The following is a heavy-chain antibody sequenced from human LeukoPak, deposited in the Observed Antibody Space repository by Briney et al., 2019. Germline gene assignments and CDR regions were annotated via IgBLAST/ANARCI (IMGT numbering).Heavy chain of an antibody. Sequence: SETLSLTCAVSGGSISSGGYSWSWIRQPPGKGLEWIGYIYYSGSTNYNPSLKSRVTISVDTSKNQFSLKLSSVTAADTAVYYCARLGSSWYWFDPWGQGTLVTVSS. CDR3: ARLGSSWYWFDP. D-gene: IGHD6-13*01. J-gene: IGHJ5*02. V-gene: IGHV4-61*08. CDR1: GGSISSGGYS. CDR2: IYYSGST.